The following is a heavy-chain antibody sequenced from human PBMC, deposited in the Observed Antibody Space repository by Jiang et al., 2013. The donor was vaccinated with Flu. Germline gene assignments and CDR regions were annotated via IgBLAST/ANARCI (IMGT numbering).Heavy chain of an antibody. CDR2: IYYSGST. V-gene: IGHV4-31*03. J-gene: IGHJ4*02. CDR1: GGPISSGGYF. CDR3: ARQSSTSVFDY. Sequence: PSQTLSLTCTVSGGPISSGGYFWSWIRQLPGKGLEWLGYIYYSGSTFCDPSLKSRLTISVDTSKSQFSLKLSSVTAADTAVYYCARQSSTSVFDYWGQGTLVTVSS. D-gene: IGHD6-6*01.